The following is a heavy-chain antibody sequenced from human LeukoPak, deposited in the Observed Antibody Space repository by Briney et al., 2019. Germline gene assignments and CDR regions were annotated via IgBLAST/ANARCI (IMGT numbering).Heavy chain of an antibody. CDR2: INPNSGGT. Sequence: ASVKVSCKAAGYTFTGYYMHWVRQAPAQGLEWMGRINPNSGGTNNAHKVQGRVTITRDTSSSTAYMELSRLRSDDTAVYYCARPPKGLLWFGELITPDTDNWFDPWGQGTLVTVSS. D-gene: IGHD3-10*01. J-gene: IGHJ5*02. CDR1: GYTFTGYY. V-gene: IGHV1-2*06. CDR3: ARPPKGLLWFGELITPDTDNWFDP.